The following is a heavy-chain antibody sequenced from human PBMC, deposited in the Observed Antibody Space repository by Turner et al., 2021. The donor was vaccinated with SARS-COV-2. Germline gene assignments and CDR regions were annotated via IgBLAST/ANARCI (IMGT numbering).Heavy chain of an antibody. V-gene: IGHV3-30*03. Sequence: QVQLVESGGGVVMPGRSLRLSCAASGFTFSSYGMHWVRQAPGKGLEWVAVISYDGSNKYYADSVKGRFTISRDNSKNTLYLQMNSLRAEDTAVYYAARGGVVAATAYDAFDIWGQGTMVTVSS. D-gene: IGHD2-15*01. J-gene: IGHJ3*02. CDR3: ARGGVVAATAYDAFDI. CDR1: GFTFSSYG. CDR2: ISYDGSNK.